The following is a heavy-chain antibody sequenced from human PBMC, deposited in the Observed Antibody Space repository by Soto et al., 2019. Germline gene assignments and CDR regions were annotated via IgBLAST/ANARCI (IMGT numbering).Heavy chain of an antibody. D-gene: IGHD3-10*02. CDR2: IIPIFGTA. Sequence: QVQLVQSGAEVKKPGSSVKVSCKASGGTFSSYAISWVRQAPGQGLEWMGGIIPIFGTANYAQKFQGRVKITADESTSTAYMELSSLGSDDTAVYYCARDRGGRFLFGGMDVWGQGTTVTVSS. CDR1: GGTFSSYA. CDR3: ARDRGGRFLFGGMDV. J-gene: IGHJ6*02. V-gene: IGHV1-69*01.